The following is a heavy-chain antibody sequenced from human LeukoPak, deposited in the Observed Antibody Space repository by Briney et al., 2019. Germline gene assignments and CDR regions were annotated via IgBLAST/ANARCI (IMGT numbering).Heavy chain of an antibody. CDR3: VRDSRPGGAMGLYHNFDH. D-gene: IGHD3-16*01. J-gene: IGHJ4*02. V-gene: IGHV3-7*01. Sequence: GGSLRLSCAASGFKFGDFWMAWVRQTPGKGLEWVADIKEDGSEKYYVDSVKGRFTISRDNNKNSLYLQMNSLRGDDTAVYFCVRDSRPGGAMGLYHNFDHWGLGTLVTVSS. CDR1: GFKFGDFW. CDR2: IKEDGSEK.